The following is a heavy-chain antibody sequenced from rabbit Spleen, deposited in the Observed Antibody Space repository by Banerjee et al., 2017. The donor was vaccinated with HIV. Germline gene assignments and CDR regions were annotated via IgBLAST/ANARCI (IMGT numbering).Heavy chain of an antibody. J-gene: IGHJ4*01. CDR3: ARDRDGDTPYNSYYFDL. Sequence: QEQLVESGGGLVKPEGSLTLTCKASGFDLSRYYHMCWVRQAPGKGLEWIGCIAIGSVRTYYASWAKGRFTISKTSSTTVTLQMTSLTAADTATYFCARDRDGDTPYNSYYFDLWGPGTLVTVS. CDR2: IAIGSVRT. D-gene: IGHD2-1*01. CDR1: GFDLSRYYH. V-gene: IGHV1S45*01.